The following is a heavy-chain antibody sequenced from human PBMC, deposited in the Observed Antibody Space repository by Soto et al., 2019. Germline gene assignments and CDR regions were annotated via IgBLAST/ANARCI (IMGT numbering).Heavy chain of an antibody. D-gene: IGHD6-6*01. CDR2: INPNSGGT. CDR1: GYTFTGYY. V-gene: IGHV1-2*04. Sequence: QVQLVQSGAEVKKPGASVNVSCKASGYTFTGYYMHWVRQAPGQGLAWMGWINPNSGGTNYAQKFQGWVTMTRDTSISTAYMELSRLRSDDTAVYYCARDPFGSSSEEYYFDYWGQGTLVTVSS. CDR3: ARDPFGSSSEEYYFDY. J-gene: IGHJ4*02.